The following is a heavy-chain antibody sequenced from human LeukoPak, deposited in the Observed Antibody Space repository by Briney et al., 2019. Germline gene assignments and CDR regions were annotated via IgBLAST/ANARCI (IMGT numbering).Heavy chain of an antibody. CDR3: AMLSTGYYYGMDV. CDR1: GGTFSSYT. D-gene: IGHD2-2*01. Sequence: GASVKVSCKASGGTFSSYTISWVRQAPGQGLEWMGRIVPILGIANYAQKFQGRVTITADKSTSTAYMELSSLRSEDTAVYYCAMLSTGYYYGMDVWGQGTTVTVSS. J-gene: IGHJ6*02. V-gene: IGHV1-69*02. CDR2: IVPILGIA.